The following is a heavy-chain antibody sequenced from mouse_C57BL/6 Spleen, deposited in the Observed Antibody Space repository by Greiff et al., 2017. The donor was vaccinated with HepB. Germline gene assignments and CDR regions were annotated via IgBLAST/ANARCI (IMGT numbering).Heavy chain of an antibody. Sequence: EVQLKESGPELVKPGASVKISCKASGYSFTDYNMNWVKQSNGKSLEWIGVINPNYGTTSYNQKFKGKATLTVDQSSSTAYMQLNSLTSEDSAVYYCASPYGSSLYAMDYWGQGTSVTVSS. CDR2: INPNYGTT. J-gene: IGHJ4*01. V-gene: IGHV1-39*01. CDR1: GYSFTDYN. CDR3: ASPYGSSLYAMDY. D-gene: IGHD1-1*01.